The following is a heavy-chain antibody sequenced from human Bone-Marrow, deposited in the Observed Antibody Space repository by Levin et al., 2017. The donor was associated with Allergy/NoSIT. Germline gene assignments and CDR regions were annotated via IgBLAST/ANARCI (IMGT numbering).Heavy chain of an antibody. CDR1: GFIFADYA. D-gene: IGHD1-26*01. J-gene: IGHJ4*02. Sequence: GGSLRLSCTISGFIFADYAMNWVRQAPGRGLEWVSSLDGSSGKTHYADAVKGRFTISREYSKNTVYLQMNSLRAEDTALYYCAKDRRAYSGSPDYWGQGTLVTVSS. V-gene: IGHV3-23*01. CDR3: AKDRRAYSGSPDY. CDR2: LDGSSGKT.